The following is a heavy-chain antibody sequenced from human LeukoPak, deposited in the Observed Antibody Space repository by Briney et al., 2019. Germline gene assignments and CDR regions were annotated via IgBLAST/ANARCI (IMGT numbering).Heavy chain of an antibody. CDR3: ARVSAIAVAGYKSFDC. V-gene: IGHV4-59*01. Sequence: SETLSLTCTVCGGSISSYYWSWIRQPPGKGLEWIGYIYYSGSTNYNPSLKSRVTISVDTSKNQFSLKLSSVTAADTAVYYCARVSAIAVAGYKSFDCWGQGTLVTVSS. CDR2: IYYSGST. CDR1: GGSISSYY. D-gene: IGHD6-19*01. J-gene: IGHJ4*02.